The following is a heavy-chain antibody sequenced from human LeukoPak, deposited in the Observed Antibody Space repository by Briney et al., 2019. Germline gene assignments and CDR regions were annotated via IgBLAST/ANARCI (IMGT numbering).Heavy chain of an antibody. J-gene: IGHJ3*02. CDR3: ARKWPRGAFDI. Sequence: GGSLRLSCAASGFTFSSYSMNWVRQAPGKGLEWVSSISSSSSYIYYADSVKGRFTISRDNAKNSLYLQMNSLRAEDTAVYYCARKWPRGAFDIWGQGTMVTVSS. CDR1: GFTFSSYS. V-gene: IGHV3-21*01. CDR2: ISSSSSYI. D-gene: IGHD2-8*01.